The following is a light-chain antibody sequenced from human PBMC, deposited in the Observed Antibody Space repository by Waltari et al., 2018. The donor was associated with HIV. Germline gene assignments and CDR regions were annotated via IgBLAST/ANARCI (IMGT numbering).Light chain of an antibody. CDR3: QQYGSSPPIT. Sequence: EIVLTQSPGTLSLSPGDGATLPCRASQSVSSSYLAWYPQKPGRAPRLLIYGVSSRATGIPDRFSGSGSGTDFTLIISRLEPEDFAVYYCQQYGSSPPITFGQGTRLEIK. J-gene: IGKJ5*01. CDR1: QSVSSSY. CDR2: GVS. V-gene: IGKV3-20*01.